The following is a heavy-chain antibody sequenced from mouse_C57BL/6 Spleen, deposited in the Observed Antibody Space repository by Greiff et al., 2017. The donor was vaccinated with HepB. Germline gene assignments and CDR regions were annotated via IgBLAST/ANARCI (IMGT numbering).Heavy chain of an antibody. CDR2: INPYNGGT. J-gene: IGHJ2*01. Sequence: EVQLQQSGPVLVKPGASVKMSCKASGYTFTDYYMNWVKQSHGKSLEWIGVINPYNGGTSYNQKFKGKATLTVDKSSSPAYMELNSLTSEDSAVYYCARREGTAQATFDYWGQGTTLTVSS. CDR3: ARREGTAQATFDY. CDR1: GYTFTDYY. D-gene: IGHD3-2*02. V-gene: IGHV1-19*01.